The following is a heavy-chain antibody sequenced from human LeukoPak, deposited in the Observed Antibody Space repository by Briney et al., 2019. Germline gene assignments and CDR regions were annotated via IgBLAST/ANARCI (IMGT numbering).Heavy chain of an antibody. CDR2: IYTSGST. D-gene: IGHD2-2*01. Sequence: SETLSLTCTVSGGSISSYYWSWIRQPAGKGLEWIGRIYTSGSTYYNPSLKSRVTMSVDTSKNQFSLKLSSVTAADTAVYYCASSCASCCFSWFDPWGQGTLVTVSS. CDR3: ASSCASCCFSWFDP. CDR1: GGSISSYY. V-gene: IGHV4-4*07. J-gene: IGHJ5*02.